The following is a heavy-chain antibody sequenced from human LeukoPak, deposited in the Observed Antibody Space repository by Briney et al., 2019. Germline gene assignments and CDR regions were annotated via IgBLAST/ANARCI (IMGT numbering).Heavy chain of an antibody. Sequence: SVKVSCKASGGTFSSYAISWVRQAPGQGLEWMGGIIPIFGTANYAQKFQGRVTITADESTSTAYMELSSLRSEDTAVYYCARARGMTTVTTEFDPWGQGTLVTVSS. CDR3: ARARGMTTVTTEFDP. D-gene: IGHD4-17*01. J-gene: IGHJ5*02. CDR2: IIPIFGTA. V-gene: IGHV1-69*13. CDR1: GGTFSSYA.